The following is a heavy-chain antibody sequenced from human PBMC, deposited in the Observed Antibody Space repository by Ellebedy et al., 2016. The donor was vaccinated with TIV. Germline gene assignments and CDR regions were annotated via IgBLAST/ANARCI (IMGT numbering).Heavy chain of an antibody. J-gene: IGHJ4*02. Sequence: PGGSLRLSCAASGFTVSSNYMSWVRQAPGKGLEWVSVIYSGGSTYYADSVKGRFTISRDNSKNTLYLQMNSLRAEDTAVYYCARGDYDFWSGYYTGWGQGTLVTVSS. V-gene: IGHV3-66*01. CDR2: IYSGGST. CDR3: ARGDYDFWSGYYTG. D-gene: IGHD3-3*01. CDR1: GFTVSSNY.